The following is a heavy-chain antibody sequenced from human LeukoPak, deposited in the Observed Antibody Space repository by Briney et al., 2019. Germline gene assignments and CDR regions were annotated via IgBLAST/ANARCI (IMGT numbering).Heavy chain of an antibody. CDR1: RFTFTNYG. CDR3: VREIAWGYGSQTYQGDYFDY. V-gene: IGHV1-18*01. D-gene: IGHD3-16*01. CDR2: ISAYNGDT. J-gene: IGHJ4*02. Sequence: ASVKVSCKASRFTFTNYGFTWVRQAPGQGLEWMGWISAYNGDTNYEQRLQGRVTMTTDTSTSTAYMELRSLTSDDTALYYCVREIAWGYGSQTYQGDYFDYWGQGTLVTVSS.